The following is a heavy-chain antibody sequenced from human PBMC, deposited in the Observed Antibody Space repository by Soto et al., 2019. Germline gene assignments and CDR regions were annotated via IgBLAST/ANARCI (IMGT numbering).Heavy chain of an antibody. J-gene: IGHJ4*02. CDR2: ISGGGDTT. Sequence: EVQLLESGGGLVQPGGSLRLSCAASGFTFNSYAMSWVRQAPGKGLEWVSAISGGGDTTSYADSVKGRFTISRDGSKNTLYLQMNSLRAEDTALYYCAKGGCGSVSLTPRIDFCGQGTLVTVSS. CDR3: AKGGCGSVSLTPRIDF. CDR1: GFTFNSYA. V-gene: IGHV3-23*01. D-gene: IGHD3-10*01.